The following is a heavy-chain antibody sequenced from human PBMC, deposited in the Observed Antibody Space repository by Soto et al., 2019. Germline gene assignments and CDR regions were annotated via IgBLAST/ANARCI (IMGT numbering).Heavy chain of an antibody. CDR3: AREGIVVVARSYYYGMDV. V-gene: IGHV1-2*02. CDR1: GYTFTVYY. CDR2: INPNSGGT. D-gene: IGHD2-15*01. Sequence: VSVKLYCKTSGYTFTVYYMHWVRKDTGQGLEWMGWINPNSGGTNYARKFQGRVTMTRDTSISTAYMELSRLRSDDTAVYYCAREGIVVVARSYYYGMDVWGQGTTVTGSS. J-gene: IGHJ6*02.